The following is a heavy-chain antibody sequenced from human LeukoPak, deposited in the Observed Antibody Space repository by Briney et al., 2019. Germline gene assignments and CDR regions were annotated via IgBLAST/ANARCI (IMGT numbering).Heavy chain of an antibody. CDR2: IWYDGSNK. D-gene: IGHD6-13*01. J-gene: IGHJ4*02. V-gene: IGHV3-33*01. Sequence: GGSLRLSCAASGFTFSSYGMHWVRQAPGKGLEWVAVIWYDGSNKYYADSVKGRFTISRDNSKNTLYLQMNSLRAEDTAVYYCARSIAAAGTLGGYFDYWGQGTLVTVSS. CDR3: ARSIAAAGTLGGYFDY. CDR1: GFTFSSYG.